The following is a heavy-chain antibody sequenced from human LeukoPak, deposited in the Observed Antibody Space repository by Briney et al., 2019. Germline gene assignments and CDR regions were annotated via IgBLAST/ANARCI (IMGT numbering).Heavy chain of an antibody. J-gene: IGHJ3*02. CDR3: AGQTNVVVVARPAAGAFDI. Sequence: SVKVSCKASGGTFSSYAISWVRQAPGRGLEWMGGIIPIFGTANYAQKFQGRVTITTDESTSTAYMELSSLRSEDTAAYYWAGQTNVVVVARPAAGAFDIWGQGTMVTVSS. D-gene: IGHD2-15*01. CDR1: GGTFSSYA. V-gene: IGHV1-69*05. CDR2: IIPIFGTA.